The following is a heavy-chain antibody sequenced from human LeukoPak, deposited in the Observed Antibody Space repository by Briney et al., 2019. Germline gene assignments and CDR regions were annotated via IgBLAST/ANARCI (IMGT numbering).Heavy chain of an antibody. V-gene: IGHV4-39*01. CDR3: ARRRSSGWYYYMDV. Sequence: SETLSLTCTVSGGSISSSTYYWDWIRQPPGKGLEWIGSIYYSGNTYYNPSLKSRVTISVDTSKNQFSLKLSPVTATDTAVYYCARRRSSGWYYYMDVWGKGTTVTVSS. D-gene: IGHD6-19*01. J-gene: IGHJ6*03. CDR1: GGSISSSTYY. CDR2: IYYSGNT.